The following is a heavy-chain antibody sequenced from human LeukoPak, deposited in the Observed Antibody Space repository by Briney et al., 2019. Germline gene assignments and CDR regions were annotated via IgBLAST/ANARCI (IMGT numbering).Heavy chain of an antibody. CDR1: GFTFSSYA. CDR2: ISGSGGST. CDR3: AKDRPNYYDSSGHYYRRNGDY. D-gene: IGHD3-22*01. V-gene: IGHV3-23*01. J-gene: IGHJ4*02. Sequence: PGGSLRLSCAASGFTFSSYAMSWVRQAPGKGLEWVSGISGSGGSTSYADSVKGRFTISRDNSKNTLFLQMNSLRAEDTAVYYCAKDRPNYYDSSGHYYRRNGDYWGQGTLVTVSS.